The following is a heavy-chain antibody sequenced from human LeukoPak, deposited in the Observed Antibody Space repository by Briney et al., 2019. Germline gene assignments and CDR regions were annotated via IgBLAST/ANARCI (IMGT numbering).Heavy chain of an antibody. CDR2: SIPIFGTA. V-gene: IGHV1-69*13. J-gene: IGHJ4*02. D-gene: IGHD3-3*01. Sequence: SVKVSCKVSGYTLTELSMHWVRQAPGQGLEWMGGSIPIFGTANYAQKFQGRVTITADESTSTAYMELSSLRSEDTAVYYCASTYYDYLGDFDYWGQGTLVTVSS. CDR3: ASTYYDYLGDFDY. CDR1: GYTLTELS.